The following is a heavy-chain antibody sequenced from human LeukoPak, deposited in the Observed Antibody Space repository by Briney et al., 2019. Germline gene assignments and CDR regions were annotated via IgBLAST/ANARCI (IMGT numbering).Heavy chain of an antibody. Sequence: GGSLRLSCAASRFTISSNYMSWVREAPGKGLDWVSVISSGGSTYYSDSVKGRFTISRDDSKNTLYLQMNTLRAEDTAVYYCARGLYSSGWYFDYWGQGTLVTVSS. CDR3: ARGLYSSGWYFDY. CDR2: ISSGGST. V-gene: IGHV3-66*01. D-gene: IGHD6-19*01. CDR1: RFTISSNY. J-gene: IGHJ4*02.